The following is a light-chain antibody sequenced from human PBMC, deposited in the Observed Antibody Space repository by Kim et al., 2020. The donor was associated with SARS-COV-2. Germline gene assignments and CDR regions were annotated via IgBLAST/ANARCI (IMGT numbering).Light chain of an antibody. CDR1: QSISSW. J-gene: IGKJ4*01. V-gene: IGKV1-5*03. Sequence: DIQMTQSPSTLSASVGDRVTITCRASQSISSWLAWYQQKPGKAPKLLIYKASSLESGVPSRFSGSGSGTEFTLTISSLQPDDFATYYCQQYNSYLLTCAGGTKVDIK. CDR2: KAS. CDR3: QQYNSYLLT.